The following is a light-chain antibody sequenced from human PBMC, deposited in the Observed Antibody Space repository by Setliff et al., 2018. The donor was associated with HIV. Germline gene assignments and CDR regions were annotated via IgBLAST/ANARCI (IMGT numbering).Light chain of an antibody. J-gene: IGLJ1*01. Sequence: SYELTQPSSVSVAPGKTARITCGGNNVGSKSVHWYQQKPGQAPVLVVYDDSDRPSGIPERFSGSNSGNTATLTISRVEAGDEADYYCQVWDYSGHPYVFGTGTKVTVL. CDR3: QVWDYSGHPYV. V-gene: IGLV3-21*03. CDR2: DDS. CDR1: NVGSKS.